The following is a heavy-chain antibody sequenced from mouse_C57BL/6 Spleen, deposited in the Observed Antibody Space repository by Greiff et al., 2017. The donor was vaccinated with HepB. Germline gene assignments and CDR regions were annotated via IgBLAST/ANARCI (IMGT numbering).Heavy chain of an antibody. CDR2: IDPSDSET. V-gene: IGHV1-52*01. CDR3: ARGIYYYGSSYWYFDV. Sequence: QVQLQQPGAELVRPGSSVKLSCKASGYTFTSYWMHWVKQRPIQGLEWIGNIDPSDSETHYNQKFKDKATLTVDKSSSTAYMQRSSLTSEDSAVYYCARGIYYYGSSYWYFDVWGTGTTVTVSS. D-gene: IGHD1-1*01. J-gene: IGHJ1*03. CDR1: GYTFTSYW.